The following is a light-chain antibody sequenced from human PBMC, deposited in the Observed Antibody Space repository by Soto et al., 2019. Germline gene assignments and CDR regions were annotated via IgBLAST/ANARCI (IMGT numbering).Light chain of an antibody. J-gene: IGKJ1*01. CDR1: QYVGTR. CDR2: YMS. V-gene: IGKV3-11*01. CDR3: HQRQSWPRT. Sequence: EIVLTQSPATLSSSPGETATLSCRASQYVGTRLAWYQHKPGLAPRLLIYYMSKRATGIPARFSGSGSGTDFTLTISNLAPEDFGVYYCHQRQSWPRTVGQGTKVDIK.